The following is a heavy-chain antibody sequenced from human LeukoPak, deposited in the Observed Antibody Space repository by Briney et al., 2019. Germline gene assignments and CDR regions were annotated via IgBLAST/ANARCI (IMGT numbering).Heavy chain of an antibody. J-gene: IGHJ4*02. CDR3: ARDRGQYGSYRDY. Sequence: GGSLRLSCAASGFIFSDYYMSWIRQAPGKGLEWVSLISSSTSYTNYADSVKGRFTISRDNAKNSLYLQMNSLSAEDTAVYYCARDRGQYGSYRDYWGQGTLVTVSS. V-gene: IGHV3-11*05. D-gene: IGHD2-15*01. CDR1: GFIFSDYY. CDR2: ISSSTSYT.